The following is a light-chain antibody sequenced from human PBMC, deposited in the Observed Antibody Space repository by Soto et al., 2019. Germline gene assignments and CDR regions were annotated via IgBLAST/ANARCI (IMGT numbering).Light chain of an antibody. Sequence: EIVMTQSPATLSVSPGERATLSCRASQSVSSNLAWYQQKPGQAPGLVMYGASTRPTGIPDRFSGSGSGTEFTLTISSLQSEDFAVYYCQQHNNWPPWTFGQGTKVEIK. V-gene: IGKV3-15*01. J-gene: IGKJ1*01. CDR2: GAS. CDR3: QQHNNWPPWT. CDR1: QSVSSN.